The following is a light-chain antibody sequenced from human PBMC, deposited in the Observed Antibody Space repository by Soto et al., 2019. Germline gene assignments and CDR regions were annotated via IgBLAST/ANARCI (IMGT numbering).Light chain of an antibody. CDR2: GAS. CDR3: QHYNNWPRT. CDR1: QSVSSN. Sequence: EIVMTHSPATLSVSPGERATLSCRASQSVSSNLAWYQQKPGQAPRLLIYGASTRATGIPARFSGRGSGTEFTLTISSLQSEDFAVYYCQHYNNWPRTFGQGTKVEIK. J-gene: IGKJ1*01. V-gene: IGKV3-15*01.